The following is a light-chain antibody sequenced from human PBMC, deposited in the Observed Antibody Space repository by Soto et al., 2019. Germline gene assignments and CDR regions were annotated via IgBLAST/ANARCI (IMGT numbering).Light chain of an antibody. CDR1: QSVSSY. Sequence: EIVLTQSPATLSLFPGERATLSCRASQSVSSYLAWYQQRPGQAPRLLIYGASTRAAGIPARFSGSGSGTEGTLTISSLQSEDFAVDHCQQYNNWPWTFGQGTKVDIK. J-gene: IGKJ1*01. CDR2: GAS. V-gene: IGKV3-15*01. CDR3: QQYNNWPWT.